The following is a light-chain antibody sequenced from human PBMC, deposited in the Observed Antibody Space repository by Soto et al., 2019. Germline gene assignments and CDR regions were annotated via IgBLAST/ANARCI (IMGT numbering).Light chain of an antibody. Sequence: EIVLTQSPGTLSLSPGEGATLSCRASQSVDSNYLAWYQKKPGQAPRLLIYGASSRATGIPDRFSGSGSGTDFTLTISRLEPEDFAVYYCQQYGSSRYTFGGGTKVEIK. CDR1: QSVDSNY. CDR3: QQYGSSRYT. V-gene: IGKV3-20*01. J-gene: IGKJ4*01. CDR2: GAS.